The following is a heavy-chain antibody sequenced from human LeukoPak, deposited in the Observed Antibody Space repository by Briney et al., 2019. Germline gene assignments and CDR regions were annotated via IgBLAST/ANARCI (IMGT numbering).Heavy chain of an antibody. CDR2: INHSGST. V-gene: IGHV4-34*01. CDR1: GGSFSGYY. J-gene: IGHJ5*02. Sequence: SETLSLACAVYGGSFSGYYWSWIRQPPGKGLEWIGEINHSGSTNYNPSLKSRVTISVDTSKNQFSLKLSSVTAADTAVYYCASRNWFDPWGQGTLVTVSS. CDR3: ASRNWFDP.